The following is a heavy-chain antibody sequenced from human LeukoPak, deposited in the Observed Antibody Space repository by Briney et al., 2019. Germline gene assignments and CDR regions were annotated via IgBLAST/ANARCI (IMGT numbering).Heavy chain of an antibody. J-gene: IGHJ4*02. D-gene: IGHD3-16*01. Sequence: ASVKVSCKTSGYTFSDYYLHWMRRAPGQGLEWMAIINPRTEGRDYAQKFQGRITVTRETPTSTVYMELRSLRSEDTAIYYCVRECHGGYFDSWGQGTMVTVSS. CDR3: VRECHGGYFDS. CDR1: GYTFSDYY. CDR2: INPRTEGR. V-gene: IGHV1-46*03.